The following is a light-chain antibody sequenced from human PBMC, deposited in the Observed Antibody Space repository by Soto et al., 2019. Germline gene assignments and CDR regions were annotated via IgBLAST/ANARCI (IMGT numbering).Light chain of an antibody. CDR2: EVT. CDR1: GSDIGADNT. V-gene: IGLV2-14*01. Sequence: QSALTQPASVSGSPGQSNTSSCTGTGSDIGADNTACWYQQHPRRDPRLMIYEVTNRPSGISNRFSGSKSGNTASLTVSGHQAEAQGGDYCSSYTRVNTYGFGTGTKGTVL. CDR3: SSYTRVNTYG. J-gene: IGLJ1*01.